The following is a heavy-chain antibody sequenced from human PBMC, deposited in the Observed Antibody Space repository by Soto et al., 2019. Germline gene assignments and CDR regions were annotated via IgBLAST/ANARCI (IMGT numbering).Heavy chain of an antibody. D-gene: IGHD6-13*01. CDR1: GFTLNGCY. CDR3: AKDDAGHPDF. Sequence: SAELCCKDSGFTLNGCYMRWVRQATGQGLEWIGWINPNSGVANYAQKFHDWVTITRDTSITTAYMELSGLKSDDTAVYFCAKDDAGHPDFWGPGTLVTVS. CDR2: INPNSGVA. J-gene: IGHJ4*02. V-gene: IGHV1-2*04.